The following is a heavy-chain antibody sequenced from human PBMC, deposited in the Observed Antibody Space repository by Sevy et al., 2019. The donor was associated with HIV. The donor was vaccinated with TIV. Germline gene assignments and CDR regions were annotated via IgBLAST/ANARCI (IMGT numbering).Heavy chain of an antibody. CDR2: LESKASGGTL. V-gene: IGHV3-49*04. CDR1: GFTFGDYA. CDR3: TRCKGDQSIFDY. Sequence: SLRLSCAASGFTFGDYAMNWVRQAPGKVLEWVAFLESKASGGTLHHAASVQGRFTISRDDSKNIAYLQMNDLKTEDTAVYYCTRCKGDQSIFDYWGQGALVTVSS. J-gene: IGHJ4*02. D-gene: IGHD4-17*01.